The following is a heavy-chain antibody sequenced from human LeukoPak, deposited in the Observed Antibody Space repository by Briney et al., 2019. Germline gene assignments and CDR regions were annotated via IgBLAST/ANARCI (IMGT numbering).Heavy chain of an antibody. CDR1: GYTFTSYD. J-gene: IGHJ4*02. D-gene: IGHD3-22*01. V-gene: IGHV1-8*01. Sequence: GASVKVSCKASGYTFTSYDINWVRQATGQGLEWMGWMNPNSGNTGYAQKFQGRVTMTRNTSISTAYMELSSLRSEDTAVCYCARGPYYYDSSGHTNDYWGQGTLVTVSS. CDR3: ARGPYYYDSSGHTNDY. CDR2: MNPNSGNT.